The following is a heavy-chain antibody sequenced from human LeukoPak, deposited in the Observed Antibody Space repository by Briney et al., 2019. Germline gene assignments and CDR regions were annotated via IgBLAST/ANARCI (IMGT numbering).Heavy chain of an antibody. CDR3: ARARSDYSGYDSDY. J-gene: IGHJ4*02. Sequence: ASVKVSCKASGYTFTGYYMHWVRRAPGQGLEWMGWINPNSGGTNYAQKFQGGVTMTRDTSISTAYMELSRLRSDDTAVYYCARARSDYSGYDSDYWGQGTLVTVSS. CDR2: INPNSGGT. V-gene: IGHV1-2*02. D-gene: IGHD5-12*01. CDR1: GYTFTGYY.